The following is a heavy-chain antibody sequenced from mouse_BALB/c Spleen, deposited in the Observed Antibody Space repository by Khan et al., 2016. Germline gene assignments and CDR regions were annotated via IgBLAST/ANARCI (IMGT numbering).Heavy chain of an antibody. CDR1: GFTFTTYA. CDR3: VGYDYDY. V-gene: IGHV10-1*02. D-gene: IGHD2-4*01. J-gene: IGHJ4*01. Sequence: EVQLVESGGGLVQPTGSLTLSCAASGFTFTTYAMNWVRQAPGKGLEWVARIKSKTNNNATSSADSRKDRLTISSDESQGMLMTQLNTLKTEDTAMYYCVGYDYDYWGERTSVTVSS. CDR2: IKSKTNNNAT.